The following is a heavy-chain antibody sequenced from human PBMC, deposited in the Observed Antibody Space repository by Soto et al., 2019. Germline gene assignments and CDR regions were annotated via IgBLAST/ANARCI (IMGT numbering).Heavy chain of an antibody. V-gene: IGHV2-5*02. CDR3: AHKGYGDYPLAY. Sequence: QITLKESGPALVKPTQTLTLTCTFSGFSLSTSGVGVGWIRQPPGKALEWLALIYWDDSKPDSPSLESWPTITKDTSKTQVVLTMTNMDPVDTATYFCAHKGYGDYPLAYWGQGTLVTVSS. J-gene: IGHJ4*02. CDR2: IYWDDSK. D-gene: IGHD4-17*01. CDR1: GFSLSTSGVG.